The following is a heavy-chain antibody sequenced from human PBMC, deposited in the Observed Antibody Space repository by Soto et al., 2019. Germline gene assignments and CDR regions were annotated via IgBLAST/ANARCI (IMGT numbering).Heavy chain of an antibody. CDR1: GGSVGSGSYY. Sequence: SETLSLTCTVSGGSVGSGSYYWSWIRQPPGKGLEWIGYIYYSGSTNYNPSLKSRVTISVDTSKNQFSLKLSSVTAADTAVYYCARGRGYSSSRNWFDPWGQGTLVTVSS. V-gene: IGHV4-61*01. CDR3: ARGRGYSSSRNWFDP. J-gene: IGHJ5*02. D-gene: IGHD6-13*01. CDR2: IYYSGST.